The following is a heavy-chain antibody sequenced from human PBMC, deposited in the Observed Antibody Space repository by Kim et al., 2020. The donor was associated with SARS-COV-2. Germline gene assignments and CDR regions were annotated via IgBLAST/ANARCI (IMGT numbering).Heavy chain of an antibody. CDR3: ARDRVAGYGGNLLDP. CDR1: GGTFSSYA. Sequence: SVKVSCKASGGTFSSYAISWVRQAPGQGLEWMGGIIPIFGTANYAQKFQGRVTITADESTSTAYMELSSLRSEDTAVYYCARDRVAGYGGNLLDPWGQGTLVTVSS. V-gene: IGHV1-69*13. J-gene: IGHJ5*02. CDR2: IIPIFGTA. D-gene: IGHD4-17*01.